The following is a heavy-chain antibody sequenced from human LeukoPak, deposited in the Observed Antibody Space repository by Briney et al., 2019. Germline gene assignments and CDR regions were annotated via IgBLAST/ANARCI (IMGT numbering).Heavy chain of an antibody. CDR1: GYTFTDYY. CDR3: ARGPRYSGYDYYFDY. CDR2: INPNSGGT. D-gene: IGHD5-12*01. J-gene: IGHJ4*02. V-gene: IGHV1-2*02. Sequence: GASVKVSCKASGYTFTDYYIHWVRQAPGQGLEWMGWINPNSGGTNYAQKFQGRVTMTRDTSISTAYMELSRLRSDDTAFYYCARGPRYSGYDYYFDYWGQGTLVTVSS.